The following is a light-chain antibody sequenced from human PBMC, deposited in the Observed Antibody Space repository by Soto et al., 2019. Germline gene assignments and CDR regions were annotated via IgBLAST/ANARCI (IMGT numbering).Light chain of an antibody. CDR3: QQCNSYSRT. J-gene: IGKJ1*01. Sequence: DIQMTRSPSTLSASVGDRVTITCRASQSISSWLAWYQQKPGKAPKLLIYKASSLESGVPSRFSGSGSGTEFTLTISSLQPDDFATYYCQQCNSYSRTFGQGTKVDIK. CDR2: KAS. V-gene: IGKV1-5*03. CDR1: QSISSW.